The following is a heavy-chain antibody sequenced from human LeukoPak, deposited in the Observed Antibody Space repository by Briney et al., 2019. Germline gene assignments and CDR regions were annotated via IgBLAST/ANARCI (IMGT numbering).Heavy chain of an antibody. CDR2: IIPSLGIA. D-gene: IGHD6-19*01. V-gene: IGHV1-69*04. Sequence: SVKVSCKASGGTSSSYAISWVRQAPGQGLEWMGRIIPSLGIANYAQKFQGRVTITADKSTSTAYMELSSLRSEDTAVYYCARRRGAVAGPGYYYYGMDVWGQGTTVTVSS. CDR1: GGTSSSYA. J-gene: IGHJ6*02. CDR3: ARRRGAVAGPGYYYYGMDV.